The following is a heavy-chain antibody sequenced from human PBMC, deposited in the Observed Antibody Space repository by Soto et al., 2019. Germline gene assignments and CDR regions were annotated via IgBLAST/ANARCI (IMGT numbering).Heavy chain of an antibody. D-gene: IGHD2-2*01. J-gene: IGHJ4*02. Sequence: GGLMRVSCAAAGFTFSSYAMSWVSKAPGKGLEWVSAISGSGGSTYYADSVKGRFTISRDNSKNTLYLQMNSLRAEDTAVYYCAKDRGDIVVVPAAYFFDYWGQGTLVTVSS. CDR3: AKDRGDIVVVPAAYFFDY. V-gene: IGHV3-23*01. CDR2: ISGSGGST. CDR1: GFTFSSYA.